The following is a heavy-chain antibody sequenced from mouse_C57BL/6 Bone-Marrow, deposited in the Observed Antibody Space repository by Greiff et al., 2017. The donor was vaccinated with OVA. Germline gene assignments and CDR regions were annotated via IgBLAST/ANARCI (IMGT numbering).Heavy chain of an antibody. CDR3: AKTGTRCAY. J-gene: IGHJ3*01. D-gene: IGHD4-1*01. CDR2: IWSGGIT. Sequence: QVQLKESGPGLVQPSQSLSITCTVSGFSLTSYGVHWVRQSPGKGLEWLGVIWSGGITDYHAAFISRLSISKDNSKSQVFFTMNSLQADDTAIYYCAKTGTRCAYWGQGTLVTVSA. V-gene: IGHV2-2*01. CDR1: GFSLTSYG.